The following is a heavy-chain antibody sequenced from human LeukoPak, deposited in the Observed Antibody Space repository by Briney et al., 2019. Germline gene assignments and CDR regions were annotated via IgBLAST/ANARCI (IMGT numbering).Heavy chain of an antibody. CDR1: GFTFSTYW. CDR2: INSDGSST. J-gene: IGHJ5*02. D-gene: IGHD3-3*01. CDR3: ARELGGFGFDWFDP. Sequence: GSLRLSCAASGFTFSTYWMHWVRQAPGKGLVWVSRINSDGSSTNYADSVKGRFTISRDNAKDTLYLQMNSLRAEDTAVYYCARELGGFGFDWFDPWGQGTLVTVSS. V-gene: IGHV3-74*01.